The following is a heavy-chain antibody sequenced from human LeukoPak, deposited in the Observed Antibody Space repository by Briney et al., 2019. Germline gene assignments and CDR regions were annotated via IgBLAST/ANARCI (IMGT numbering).Heavy chain of an antibody. V-gene: IGHV3-30*01. CDR2: ISSDGSDK. CDR1: GFTFNKYA. CDR3: ARDSYDVLTGQTYYYYYYMDV. D-gene: IGHD3-9*01. J-gene: IGHJ6*03. Sequence: GGSLRLSCAASGFTFNKYAMYWVRQAPGMGLEWVAVISSDGSDKYYADSVKGRFTISRDNSKNTLYLQMNSLRAEDTAVYFCARDSYDVLTGQTYYYYYYMDVWGKGTTVTVS.